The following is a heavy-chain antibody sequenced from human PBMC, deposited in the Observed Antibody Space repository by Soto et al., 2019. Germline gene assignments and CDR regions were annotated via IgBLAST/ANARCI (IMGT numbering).Heavy chain of an antibody. D-gene: IGHD3-22*01. CDR1: GFTFSSYA. CDR3: ARDRSYYDSSGSYSPPY. J-gene: IGHJ4*02. Sequence: EVQLLESGGGLVQPGGSLRLSCAASGFTFSSYAMNWVRQAPGKGLEWVSAISGSAATTHFADSVKGRFTISRDNSMNTLYLQMNSLRAEDTAVYYCARDRSYYDSSGSYSPPYWGQGTLVTVSS. CDR2: ISGSAATT. V-gene: IGHV3-23*01.